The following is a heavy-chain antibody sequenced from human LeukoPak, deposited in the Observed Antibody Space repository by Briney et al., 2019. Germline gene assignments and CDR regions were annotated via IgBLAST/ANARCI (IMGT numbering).Heavy chain of an antibody. CDR2: IKQDGSEK. CDR3: SGYNWFDP. J-gene: IGHJ5*02. Sequence: GGSLRLSCAASGFTFSSYWMDWVRQSPGKGLEWVANIKQDGSEKYYVDSMEGRFTISRDNAKNSLFLQMNSLRAEDTAVYYCSGYNWFDPWGQGTLVTVSS. V-gene: IGHV3-7*01. CDR1: GFTFSSYW.